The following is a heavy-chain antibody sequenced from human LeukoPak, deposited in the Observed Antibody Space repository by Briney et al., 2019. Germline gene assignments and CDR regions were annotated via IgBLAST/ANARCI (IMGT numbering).Heavy chain of an antibody. V-gene: IGHV4-34*01. D-gene: IGHD6-13*01. J-gene: IGHJ4*01. CDR1: GGSFSDYY. CDR2: TNHSGST. CDR3: ARGIYNSSWYGFDY. Sequence: PSETLSLTCAVYGGSFSDYYWTWIRQPPGKGLEWIGETNHSGSTNYNPSLKSRVTISVDTSKNQFSLKVTSVTAADTAVYYCARGIYNSSWYGFDYWGHGTLVTVSS.